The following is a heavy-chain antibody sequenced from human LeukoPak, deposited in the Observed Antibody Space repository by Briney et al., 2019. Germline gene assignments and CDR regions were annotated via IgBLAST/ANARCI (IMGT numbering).Heavy chain of an antibody. Sequence: GGSLRLSCAASGFTFSTYAMNWVRQAPGKGLEWLSAISGSGVSTYYADAVKGRFTISRDNSKNTLYLQMNSLRAEDTALYYCAKDAPLGYCSGGRCPFDYWGQGTLVTVSS. V-gene: IGHV3-23*01. CDR2: ISGSGVST. CDR1: GFTFSTYA. CDR3: AKDAPLGYCSGGRCPFDY. J-gene: IGHJ4*02. D-gene: IGHD2-15*01.